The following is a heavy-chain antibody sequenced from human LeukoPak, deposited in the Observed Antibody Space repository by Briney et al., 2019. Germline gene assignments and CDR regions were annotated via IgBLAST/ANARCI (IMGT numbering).Heavy chain of an antibody. J-gene: IGHJ4*02. V-gene: IGHV1-69*04. CDR3: ARDEEYSSSWYVY. CDR2: IIPILGIA. D-gene: IGHD6-13*01. Sequence: ASVKVSCKASGGTFSSYAISWVRQAPGQGLEWMGRIIPILGIANYAQKFQGRVTITADKSTSTAYMELSSLRSEDTAVYYCARDEEYSSSWYVYWGQGTLVTVSS. CDR1: GGTFSSYA.